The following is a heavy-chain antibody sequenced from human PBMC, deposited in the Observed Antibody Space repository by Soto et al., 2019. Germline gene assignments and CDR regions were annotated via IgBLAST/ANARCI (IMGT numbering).Heavy chain of an antibody. Sequence: EVQVVESGGGLVQPGRSLRLSCSFSGFTSGDYGLTWVRQAPGKGLEGVGFTTSPAYGGNTEYAASVKGRFLISRDDSKSVAYLQMNSLQTEDTAIYYCSRDGDYYGLDVWGRGTTVTVSS. V-gene: IGHV3-49*04. CDR2: TTSPAYGGNT. J-gene: IGHJ6*02. D-gene: IGHD3-3*01. CDR3: SRDGDYYGLDV. CDR1: GFTSGDYG.